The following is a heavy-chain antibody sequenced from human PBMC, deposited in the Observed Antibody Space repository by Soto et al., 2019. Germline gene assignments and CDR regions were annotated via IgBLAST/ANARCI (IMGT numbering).Heavy chain of an antibody. CDR1: GFTFNNYG. CDR3: XXGQYFGDY. D-gene: IGHD2-2*01. J-gene: IGHJ4*02. CDR2: ISYDGSNK. Sequence: QVQLVESGGGVVQPGRSLRLSCGASGFTFNNYGMQWVRQAPGKGLEWVALISYDGSNKYYADSVKGRFTISRDNSKXXXXXXXXXXXXXXXXXXXXXXGQYFGDYWGQGTLVTVPS. V-gene: IGHV3-30*03.